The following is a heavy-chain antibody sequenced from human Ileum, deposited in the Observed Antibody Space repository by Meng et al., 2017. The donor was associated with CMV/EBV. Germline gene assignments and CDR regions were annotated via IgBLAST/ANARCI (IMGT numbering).Heavy chain of an antibody. Sequence: CTDSGGANSSSSYCWGWIRRPPGKGLEWIGSIYSSESTYYNPSLKSRVTISVDTSKNQFSLKLSSVTAADTAVYYCARAPSNNNWFDPWGQGTLVTVSS. J-gene: IGHJ5*02. CDR1: GGANSSSSYC. CDR2: IYSSEST. CDR3: ARAPSNNNWFDP. D-gene: IGHD2/OR15-2a*01. V-gene: IGHV4-39*07.